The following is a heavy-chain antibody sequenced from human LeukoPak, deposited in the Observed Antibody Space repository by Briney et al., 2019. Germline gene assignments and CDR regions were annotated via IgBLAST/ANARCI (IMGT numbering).Heavy chain of an antibody. D-gene: IGHD3-16*02. CDR1: GFTFSNAW. Sequence: PAGSLRLSCAASGFTFSNAWMSWVRQAPGKGLEWVGRIKSKTGGRTTDYAAPVKGRFTISRDDSKNTLYLQMNSLKTEDTAVYYCTTTQYDYVWGSYRYNVIFDYWGQGTLVTVSS. J-gene: IGHJ4*02. CDR2: IKSKTGGRTT. V-gene: IGHV3-15*01. CDR3: TTTQYDYVWGSYRYNVIFDY.